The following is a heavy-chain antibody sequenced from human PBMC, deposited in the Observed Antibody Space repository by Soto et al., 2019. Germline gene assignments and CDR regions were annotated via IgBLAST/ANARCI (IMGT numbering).Heavy chain of an antibody. D-gene: IGHD3-10*01. CDR2: VSNYNGNR. J-gene: IGHJ6*02. V-gene: IGHV1-18*01. CDR1: GYSFTNFG. Sequence: QVQLVQSGLEVKKPGASVKVSCKASGYSFTNFGFNWVRQAPGQGLEWMGWVSNYNGNRKYAEKFQGRVTMTTDTSANTAYMELGSLRSDDTALYYCASGKMVRGPSPQSYFYFGMEVWGHGTTLIVAS. CDR3: ASGKMVRGPSPQSYFYFGMEV.